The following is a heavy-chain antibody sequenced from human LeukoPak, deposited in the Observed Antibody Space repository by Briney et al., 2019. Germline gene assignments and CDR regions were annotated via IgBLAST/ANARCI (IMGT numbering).Heavy chain of an antibody. CDR1: IDSFTTYY. CDR2: IYHTGRT. V-gene: IGHV4-59*12. Sequence: PSETLSLTCTVSIDSFTTYYWSWIRQPPGKGLEWIGYIYHTGRTNYNPSLKSRVTISVDTSKNQFSLKLSSVTAADTDVYYCARRRRIVGATPGAFDIWGQGTMVTVSS. CDR3: ARRRRIVGATPGAFDI. D-gene: IGHD1-26*01. J-gene: IGHJ3*02.